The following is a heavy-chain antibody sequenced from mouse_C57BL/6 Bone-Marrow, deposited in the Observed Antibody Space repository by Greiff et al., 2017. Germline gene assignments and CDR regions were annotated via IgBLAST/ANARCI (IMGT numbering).Heavy chain of an antibody. J-gene: IGHJ4*01. V-gene: IGHV1-64*01. D-gene: IGHD2-3*01. CDR1: GYTFTSYW. CDR3: ARWLLQYYAMDY. CDR2: IHPNSGST. Sequence: VQLQQPGAELVKPGASVKLSCKASGYTFTSYWMHWVKQRPGQGLEWIGMIHPNSGSTNYNEKFKSKATLTVDKSSSTAYMQLSSLTSEDSAVYYCARWLLQYYAMDYWGQGTSVTVSS.